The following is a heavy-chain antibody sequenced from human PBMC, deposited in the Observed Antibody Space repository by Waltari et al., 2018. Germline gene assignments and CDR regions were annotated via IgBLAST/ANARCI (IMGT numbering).Heavy chain of an antibody. CDR2: IKQDGSEK. Sequence: EVQLVESGGGLVQPGGSLRLSCAASGFTFSRYWMSWVRQAPGKGLEWVANIKQDGSEKCYVDSVKGRFTISRDNAKNSLYLQMNSLRAEDTAVYYCARESPTGYGMDVWGQGTTVTVSS. V-gene: IGHV3-7*01. CDR3: ARESPTGYGMDV. J-gene: IGHJ6*02. CDR1: GFTFSRYW.